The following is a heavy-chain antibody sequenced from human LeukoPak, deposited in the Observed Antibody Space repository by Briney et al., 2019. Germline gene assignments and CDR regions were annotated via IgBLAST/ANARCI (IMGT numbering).Heavy chain of an antibody. CDR2: IYYSGST. V-gene: IGHV4-59*12. D-gene: IGHD6-13*01. CDR3: ARGTHSSSWSVGYFDY. CDR1: GGSISSYY. J-gene: IGHJ4*02. Sequence: SETLSLTCTVSGGSISSYYWNWIRQPPGKGLEWIGYIYYSGSTNYNPSLKSRVTIAVDTSKNQFSLKLSSVTAADTAVYYCARGTHSSSWSVGYFDYWGQGTLVTVSS.